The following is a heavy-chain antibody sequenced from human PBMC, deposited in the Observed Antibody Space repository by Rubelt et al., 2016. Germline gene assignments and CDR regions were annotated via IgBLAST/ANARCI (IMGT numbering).Heavy chain of an antibody. V-gene: IGHV3-66*04. CDR1: GFTVSSNH. J-gene: IGHJ4*02. CDR3: ARLAPGNSYGPFDY. Sequence: SRGTLVQPGGSLRLSCAASGFTVSSNHMSWVRQAPGKGLEWVSLIYSGGSTYYADSVKGRFTISRDNSKNTVYLQMNSLRAEDTAVYYCARLAPGNSYGPFDYWGQGTLVTVSS. D-gene: IGHD5-18*01. CDR2: IYSGGST.